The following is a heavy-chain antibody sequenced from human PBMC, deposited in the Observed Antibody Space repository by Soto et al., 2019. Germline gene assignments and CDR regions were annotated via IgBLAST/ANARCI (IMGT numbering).Heavy chain of an antibody. CDR3: AGQTYYYGSGSYSAFDP. CDR2: ISAYNGNT. V-gene: IGHV1-18*01. Sequence: ASVKVSCKASGYTFTSYGISWVRQAPGQGLEWMGWISAYNGNTNYAQKLQGRVTMTTDTSTSTAYMELRGLRSDDTAVYYCAGQTYYYGSGSYSAFDPWGQGTLVTVSS. CDR1: GYTFTSYG. J-gene: IGHJ5*02. D-gene: IGHD3-10*01.